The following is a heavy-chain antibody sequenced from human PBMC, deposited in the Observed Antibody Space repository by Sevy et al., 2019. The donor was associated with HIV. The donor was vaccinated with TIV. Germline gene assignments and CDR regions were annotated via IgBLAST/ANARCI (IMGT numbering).Heavy chain of an antibody. CDR2: IYYSGST. Sequence: SETLSLTCTVSDGSINSGAYYWSWIRQHPGKGLEWIGYIYYSGSTYYNSSLKSRVTISLDTSKNQFSLELSSVTAADTATYYCARVIVVAAARRYYFDYWGQGSLVTVSS. CDR1: DGSINSGAYY. V-gene: IGHV4-31*03. D-gene: IGHD3-16*02. CDR3: ARVIVVAAARRYYFDY. J-gene: IGHJ4*02.